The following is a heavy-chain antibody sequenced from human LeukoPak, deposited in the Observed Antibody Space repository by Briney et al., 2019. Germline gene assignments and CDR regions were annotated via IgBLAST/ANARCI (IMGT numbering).Heavy chain of an antibody. Sequence: SETLSLTCTASGGSISSYYWSWIRQPPGKGLEWIGYIYYSGSTNYNPSLKSRVTISVDTSKNQFSLKLSSVTAADTAVYYCASSGISSAFDIWGQGTMVTVSS. V-gene: IGHV4-59*08. CDR3: ASSGISSAFDI. J-gene: IGHJ3*02. CDR2: IYYSGST. CDR1: GGSISSYY. D-gene: IGHD1-14*01.